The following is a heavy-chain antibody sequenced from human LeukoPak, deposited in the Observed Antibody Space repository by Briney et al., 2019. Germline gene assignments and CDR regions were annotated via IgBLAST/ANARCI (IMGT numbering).Heavy chain of an antibody. Sequence: SETLSLTCTVSGGSISSYYWSWIRQPPGKGLEWIGYIYYSGSTNYNPSLKSRVTISVDTSKNQFSLKLSSVTAADTAVYYCARRAHDDFWSGYCFDYWGQGTLVTVSS. J-gene: IGHJ4*02. CDR2: IYYSGST. CDR1: GGSISSYY. D-gene: IGHD3-3*01. V-gene: IGHV4-59*08. CDR3: ARRAHDDFWSGYCFDY.